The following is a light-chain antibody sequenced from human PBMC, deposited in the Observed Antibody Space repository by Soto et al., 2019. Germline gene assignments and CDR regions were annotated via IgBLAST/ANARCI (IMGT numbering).Light chain of an antibody. CDR1: SSDIGAYNR. CDR2: EVR. Sequence: QSALTQPPSVSGSPGQSVTISCIGTSSDIGAYNRVSWYQQPPGTAPKLMIYEVRDRTSGVPDRFSGSKSGNTASLTISGLQAEDEADYYCSSYTSSNTLIFGGGTKLTVL. J-gene: IGLJ2*01. CDR3: SSYTSSNTLI. V-gene: IGLV2-18*02.